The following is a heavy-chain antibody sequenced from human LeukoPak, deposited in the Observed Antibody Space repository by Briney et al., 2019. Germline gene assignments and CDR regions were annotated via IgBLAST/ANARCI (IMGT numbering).Heavy chain of an antibody. V-gene: IGHV4-34*01. CDR3: ARPQGFQLLDFEY. CDR2: INHSGST. D-gene: IGHD2-2*01. CDR1: GGSVSGYS. J-gene: IGHJ4*02. Sequence: PSETLSLTCDVYGGSVSGYSWSWIRQPPGMGLEWIGEINHSGSTYYNPSLKSRVTISVDTSKNQFSLKLSSVTAADTAVYYCARPQGFQLLDFEYWGQGTLVTVSS.